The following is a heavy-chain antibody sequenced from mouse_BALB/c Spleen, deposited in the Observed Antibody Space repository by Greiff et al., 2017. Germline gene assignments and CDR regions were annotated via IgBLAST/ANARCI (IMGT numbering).Heavy chain of an antibody. D-gene: IGHD2-1*01. V-gene: IGHV5-9-3*01. Sequence: EVKVVESGGGLVKPGGSLKLSCAASGFTFSSYAMSWVRQTPEKRLEWVATISSGGSYTYYPDSVKGRFTISRDNAKNTLYLQMSSLRSEDTAMYYCARHYSSYAMDYWGQGTSVTVSS. CDR2: ISSGGSYT. CDR1: GFTFSSYA. J-gene: IGHJ4*01. CDR3: ARHYSSYAMDY.